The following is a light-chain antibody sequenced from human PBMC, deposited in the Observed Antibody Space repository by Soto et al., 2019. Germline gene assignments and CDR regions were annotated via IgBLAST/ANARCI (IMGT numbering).Light chain of an antibody. CDR2: DAS. CDR3: QQYNSWT. Sequence: IHMTRSASTLSASVGDRVTITCRASQSISSWLAWYQQKPGKGPKLLIYDASSLGSGVPSRFSGGGSGTEFTLTISSLQPDAFATYYCQQYNSWTFGQGTKVDI. CDR1: QSISSW. J-gene: IGKJ1*01. V-gene: IGKV1-5*01.